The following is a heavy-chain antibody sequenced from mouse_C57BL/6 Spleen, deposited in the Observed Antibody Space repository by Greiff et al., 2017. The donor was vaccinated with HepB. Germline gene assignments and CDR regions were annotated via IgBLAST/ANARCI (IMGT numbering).Heavy chain of an antibody. CDR1: GYTFTSYG. CDR2: IYPRSGNT. J-gene: IGHJ1*03. CDR3: ARRPSAYDV. V-gene: IGHV1-81*01. Sequence: QVQLQQSGAELARPGASVKLSCKASGYTFTSYGISWVKQRTGQGLEWIGEIYPRSGNTYYNEKFKGKATLTADKSSSTAYMELRSLTSEDSAVYFCARRPSAYDVWGTGTTVTVSS. D-gene: IGHD3-1*01.